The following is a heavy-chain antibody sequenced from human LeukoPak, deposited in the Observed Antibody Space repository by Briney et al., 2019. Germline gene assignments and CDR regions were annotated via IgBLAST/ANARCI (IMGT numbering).Heavy chain of an antibody. V-gene: IGHV3-66*01. CDR1: GFTVSSNY. J-gene: IGHJ4*02. Sequence: GGSLRLSCAASGFTVSSNYMSWVRQAPGKGLEWVSVIYSGGSTYYADSVKGRFTISRDNSKNTLYLQMNSLRAEDTAVYYCAKERNLEIAVAGTIFDYWGQGTLVTVSS. D-gene: IGHD6-19*01. CDR2: IYSGGST. CDR3: AKERNLEIAVAGTIFDY.